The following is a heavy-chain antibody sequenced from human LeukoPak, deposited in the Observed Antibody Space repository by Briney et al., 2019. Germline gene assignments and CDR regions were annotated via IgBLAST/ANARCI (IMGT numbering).Heavy chain of an antibody. J-gene: IGHJ4*02. CDR1: GFTFSGSS. CDR2: IRSKANSYAT. V-gene: IGHV3-73*01. Sequence: PGGSLKLSCAASGFTFSGSSMHWVRQASGKGLEWVGRIRSKANSYATAYAASVKGRFTISRDDSKNTAHLQMNSLKIEDTAVYYCAPQYYTGWGQGTLVTVSS. CDR3: APQYYTG. D-gene: IGHD3-3*01.